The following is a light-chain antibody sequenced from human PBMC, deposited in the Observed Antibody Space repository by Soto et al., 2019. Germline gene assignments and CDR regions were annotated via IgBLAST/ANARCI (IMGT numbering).Light chain of an antibody. CDR2: DAS. CDR1: QSIANF. CDR3: QQYEDLALT. Sequence: DVQMTQSPSSLSASVGDRVTITCKANQSIANFLNWFQHKPGEAPKLLISDASHLELVVTSRFSGSRSGTDFVFRISNLQAEDVATYFCQQYEDLALTFGGGTKLDI. V-gene: IGKV1-33*01. J-gene: IGKJ4*01.